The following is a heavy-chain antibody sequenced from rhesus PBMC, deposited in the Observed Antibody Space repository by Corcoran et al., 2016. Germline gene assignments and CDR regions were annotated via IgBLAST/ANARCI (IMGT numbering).Heavy chain of an antibody. D-gene: IGHD4-29*01. CDR2: IYWNDDK. CDR3: ARRWTTVAAIDY. J-gene: IGHJ4*01. CDR1: GFSLSTSGMG. Sequence: QVTLKESGPALVKPTQTLTLTCTFSGFSLSTSGMGVGWIRQPSRKTLEWLAHIYWNDDKYSSTSLKSRRTISKDTSKNQVVLTMTNMDPVDTATYYCARRWTTVAAIDYWGQGVLVTVSS. V-gene: IGHV2-1*01.